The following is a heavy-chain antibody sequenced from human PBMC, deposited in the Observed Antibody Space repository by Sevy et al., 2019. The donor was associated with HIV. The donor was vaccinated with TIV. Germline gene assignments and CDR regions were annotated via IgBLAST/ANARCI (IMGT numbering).Heavy chain of an antibody. J-gene: IGHJ3*01. V-gene: IGHV1-18*01. CDR3: ARDFVFGGSTTAEVFDV. D-gene: IGHD1-26*01. Sequence: ASVKVSCKASGYTFTNYGLTWVRQAPGQGLEWMGWIYTYNGHTNYAQKFQGRVTMTTDTSTSTAYMELRSLRSDDTAVYYCARDFVFGGSTTAEVFDVWGQRTMVTVSS. CDR2: IYTYNGHT. CDR1: GYTFTNYG.